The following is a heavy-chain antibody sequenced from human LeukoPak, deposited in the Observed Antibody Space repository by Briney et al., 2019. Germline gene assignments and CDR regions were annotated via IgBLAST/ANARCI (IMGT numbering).Heavy chain of an antibody. CDR2: IYPGDSDT. J-gene: IGHJ5*02. V-gene: IGHV5-51*01. CDR3: ARGSTTPTNWFDP. CDR1: GYNFTSYW. D-gene: IGHD1-14*01. Sequence: GESLKISCKGSGYNFTSYWIGWVRQMPGKGLGWMGIIYPGDSDTRYSPSFQGQVTISADKSISTAYLQWSSLKASDTATYYCARGSTTPTNWFDPWGQGTLVTVSS.